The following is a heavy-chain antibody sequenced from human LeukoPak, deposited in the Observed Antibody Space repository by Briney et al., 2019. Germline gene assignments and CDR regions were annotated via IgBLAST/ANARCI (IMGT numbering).Heavy chain of an antibody. CDR2: IYYSGST. D-gene: IGHD3-22*01. CDR1: GDSISSSSYY. V-gene: IGHV4-39*07. CDR3: ADDTSGYFAFDI. Sequence: SETLSLTCTVSGDSISSSSYYWGWLRQPPGKGLEWIGSIYYSGSTYYNPSLESRVTISVYTSKNQFSLKLSSVTAADTAVYYCADDTSGYFAFDIWGQGTMVTVSS. J-gene: IGHJ3*02.